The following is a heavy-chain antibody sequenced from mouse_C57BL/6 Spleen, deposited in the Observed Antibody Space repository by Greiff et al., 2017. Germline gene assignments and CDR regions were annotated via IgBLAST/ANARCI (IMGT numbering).Heavy chain of an antibody. J-gene: IGHJ3*01. CDR3: TRWLRLAY. CDR1: GYTFTDYE. CDR2: IDPETGGT. D-gene: IGHD2-2*01. Sequence: VQLQQSGAELVRPGASVTLSCKASGYTFTDYEMHWVKQTPVHGLEWIGAIDPETGGTAYNQKFKGKAILTADKSSSTAYMELRSLTSEDSAVYYCTRWLRLAYWGQGTLVTVSA. V-gene: IGHV1-15*01.